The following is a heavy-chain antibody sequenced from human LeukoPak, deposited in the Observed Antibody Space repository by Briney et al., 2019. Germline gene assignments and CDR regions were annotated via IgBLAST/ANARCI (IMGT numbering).Heavy chain of an antibody. J-gene: IGHJ4*02. CDR2: VYYSGST. Sequence: SETLSLTCTVSGGSISNYYWNWIRQPPGKGLEWIGYVYYSGSTNYNPSLKSRVTMSVDTSKNQFSLKLTSLTAADTAVYYCARGGTRRITAVAGMTFDYWGQGTLVTVSS. D-gene: IGHD6-19*01. CDR1: GGSISNYY. CDR3: ARGGTRRITAVAGMTFDY. V-gene: IGHV4-59*01.